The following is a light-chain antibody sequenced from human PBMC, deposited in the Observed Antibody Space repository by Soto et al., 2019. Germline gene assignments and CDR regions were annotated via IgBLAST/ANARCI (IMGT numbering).Light chain of an antibody. Sequence: DIRMTQSPSTLSGSVGDRVTITCRASQTISSWLAWYQLKPGKAPKILIYKASTLKSGVPTRFSGSGSGTEFTLTISSLQPDDFATYYCQHYNSYSEAFGQGTKVELK. CDR3: QHYNSYSEA. CDR1: QTISSW. V-gene: IGKV1-5*03. J-gene: IGKJ1*01. CDR2: KAS.